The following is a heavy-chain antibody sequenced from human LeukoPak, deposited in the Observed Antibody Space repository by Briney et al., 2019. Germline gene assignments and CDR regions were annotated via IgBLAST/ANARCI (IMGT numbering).Heavy chain of an antibody. Sequence: GRSLRLSCAASGFTFSSYGMHWVRQAPGKGLEWVAVISYDGSNKYYADSVKGRFTISRDNSKNTLYLQMNSLRAEDTAVYYCAKEWIQLWPGAFDIWGQGTMVTVSS. J-gene: IGHJ3*02. CDR1: GFTFSSYG. V-gene: IGHV3-30*18. CDR2: ISYDGSNK. CDR3: AKEWIQLWPGAFDI. D-gene: IGHD5-18*01.